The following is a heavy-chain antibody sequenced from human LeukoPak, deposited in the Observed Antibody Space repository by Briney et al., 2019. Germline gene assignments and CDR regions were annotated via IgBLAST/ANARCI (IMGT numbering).Heavy chain of an antibody. CDR2: IDPSDSYT. D-gene: IGHD2-15*01. V-gene: IGHV5-10-1*01. Sequence: GESLRISCKSSGYSFTSYWISWVRQMPGKGLEWMGRIDPSDSYTNYSPSFQGHVTISADKSISTAYLQWSSLKASDTAMYYCARHGRVVVVANHGMDVWGKGTTVTVSS. CDR3: ARHGRVVVVANHGMDV. J-gene: IGHJ6*04. CDR1: GYSFTSYW.